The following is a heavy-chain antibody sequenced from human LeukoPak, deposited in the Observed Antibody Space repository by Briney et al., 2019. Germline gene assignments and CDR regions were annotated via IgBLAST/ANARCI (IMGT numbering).Heavy chain of an antibody. CDR2: ISYDGSNK. CDR3: AYLRFEKKEMATIPGEFFDY. J-gene: IGHJ4*02. D-gene: IGHD5-24*01. V-gene: IGHV3-30*03. CDR1: GFTFSSYG. Sequence: GGSLRLSCAASGFTFSSYGMHWVRQAPGKGLEWVAVISYDGSNKYYADSVKGRFTISRDNSKNTLYLQMNSLRAEDTAVYYCAYLRFEKKEMATIPGEFFDYWGQGTLVTVSS.